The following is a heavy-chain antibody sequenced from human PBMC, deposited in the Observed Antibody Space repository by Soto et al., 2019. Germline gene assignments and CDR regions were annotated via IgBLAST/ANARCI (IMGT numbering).Heavy chain of an antibody. Sequence: ASLKVYCKASGYSYTIDGIGWVRQEPGQGLEWMGWISAYNGNTNYAQKLQGRVTMTTDTSTSTAYMELRSLRSDDTAVYYCARDGLLYDILTGPDDAFDIWGQGTMV. CDR2: ISAYNGNT. D-gene: IGHD3-9*01. CDR3: ARDGLLYDILTGPDDAFDI. V-gene: IGHV1-18*04. J-gene: IGHJ3*02. CDR1: GYSYTIDG.